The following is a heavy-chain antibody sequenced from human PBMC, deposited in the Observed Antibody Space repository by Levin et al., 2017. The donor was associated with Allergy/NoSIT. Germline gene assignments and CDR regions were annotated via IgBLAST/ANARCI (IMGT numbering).Heavy chain of an antibody. CDR2: IYYSGST. Sequence: PSETLSLTCTVSGGSISSYYWSWIRQPPGKGLEWIGYIYYSGSTNYNPSLKSRVTISVDTSKNQFSLKLSSVTAADTAVYYCARGSFGGHKLSAVFGVVPTWFDPWGQGTLVTVSS. CDR1: GGSISSYY. CDR3: ARGSFGGHKLSAVFGVVPTWFDP. J-gene: IGHJ5*02. V-gene: IGHV4-59*01. D-gene: IGHD3-3*01.